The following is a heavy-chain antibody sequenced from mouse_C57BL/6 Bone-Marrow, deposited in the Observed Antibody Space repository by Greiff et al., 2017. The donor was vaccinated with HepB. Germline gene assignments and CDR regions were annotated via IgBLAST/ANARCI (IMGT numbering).Heavy chain of an antibody. D-gene: IGHD2-3*01. V-gene: IGHV7-1*01. J-gene: IGHJ4*01. CDR1: GFTFSDFY. CDR3: ARDDGYYGAMDY. CDR2: SRNKANDYTT. Sequence: EVKLVESGGGLVQSGRSLRLSCATSGFTFSDFYMEWVRQAPGKGLEWIAASRNKANDYTTEYSASVKGRFIVSRDTSQSILYLQMHALRAEDTAINYFARDDGYYGAMDYWGQGTSVTVSS.